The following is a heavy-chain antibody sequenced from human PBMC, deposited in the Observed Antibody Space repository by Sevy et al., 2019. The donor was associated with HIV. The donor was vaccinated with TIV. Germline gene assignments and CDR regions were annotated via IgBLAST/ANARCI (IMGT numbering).Heavy chain of an antibody. CDR1: GFSFSTYS. CDR2: ISSSSSAI. CDR3: ARDSRGSGTDFDY. Sequence: GESLKISCAASGFSFSTYSMNWVRQAPGKGLEWVSYISSSSSAIQYADSVKGRFTISRDNAKNSLYLQMNSLRDEDTAMYYCARDSRGSGTDFDYWGQGTLVTVSS. V-gene: IGHV3-48*02. J-gene: IGHJ4*02. D-gene: IGHD3-10*01.